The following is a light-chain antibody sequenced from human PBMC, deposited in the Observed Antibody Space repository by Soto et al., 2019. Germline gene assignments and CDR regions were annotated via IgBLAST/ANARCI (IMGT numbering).Light chain of an antibody. CDR3: QKYDNAPLT. CDR2: AAY. Sequence: GDRVTITCRARQDISTCLAWYQQKPGKVPKLLISAAYTLQSGVPPRFSGSGSGTDFTLTISSLQPEDVATYYCQKYDNAPLTFGGGTKVEIK. V-gene: IGKV1-27*01. J-gene: IGKJ4*01. CDR1: QDISTC.